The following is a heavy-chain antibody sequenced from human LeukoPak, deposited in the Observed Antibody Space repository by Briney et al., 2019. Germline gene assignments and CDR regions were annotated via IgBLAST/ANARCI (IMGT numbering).Heavy chain of an antibody. J-gene: IGHJ4*02. CDR1: GFTFSDYD. Sequence: GGSLRLSCAASGFTFSDYDMHWVRQATGKGLEWVSAIGTAGDTYYTGSVKGRFTISRENAKNSLYLQMNSLRAWDTAVYYCARVAMERVGGVYYFDYWGQGTLVTVSS. CDR2: IGTAGDT. D-gene: IGHD1-1*01. V-gene: IGHV3-13*01. CDR3: ARVAMERVGGVYYFDY.